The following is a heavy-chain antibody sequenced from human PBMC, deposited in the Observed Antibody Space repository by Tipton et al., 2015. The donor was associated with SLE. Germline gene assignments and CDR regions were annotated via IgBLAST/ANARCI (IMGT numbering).Heavy chain of an antibody. J-gene: IGHJ6*02. CDR1: GFTFSTYA. V-gene: IGHV3-23*01. CDR3: AKDRPLEFSVAYGMDV. CDR2: ISGSGGST. Sequence: SLRLSCAASGFTFSTYAISWVRQAPGKGLEWVSTISGSGGSTWYADSVKGRFTISRDNSKNTLYLRMNSLRAEDTAVYYCAKDRPLEFSVAYGMDVWGQGTTVTVSS. D-gene: IGHD3-16*02.